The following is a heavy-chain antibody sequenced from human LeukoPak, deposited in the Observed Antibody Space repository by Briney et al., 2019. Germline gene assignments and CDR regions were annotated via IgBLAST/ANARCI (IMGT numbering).Heavy chain of an antibody. D-gene: IGHD3-22*01. J-gene: IGHJ4*02. CDR1: GFSFSVYW. CDR2: IKTDGSIT. CDR3: ARDTGFITMIVVANYFDY. Sequence: PGGSLRLSCAASGFSFSVYWMHWVRQAPGKGPVWVSRIKTDGSITDYADSVKGRFTISRDNAKNSLYLQMNSLRAEDTAVYYCARDTGFITMIVVANYFDYWGQGTLVTVSS. V-gene: IGHV3-74*01.